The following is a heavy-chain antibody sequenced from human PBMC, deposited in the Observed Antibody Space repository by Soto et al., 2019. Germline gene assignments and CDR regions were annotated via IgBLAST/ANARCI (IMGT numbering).Heavy chain of an antibody. V-gene: IGHV1-2*04. CDR3: AKTEYSSSSGAFDI. D-gene: IGHD6-6*01. J-gene: IGHJ3*02. Sequence: ASVKVSCKASGYTFTGYYMHWVRQAPGQGLEWMGWINPNSGGTNYAQKFQGWVTMTRDTSISTAYMELSRLRSDDTAVYYCAKTEYSSSSGAFDIWGQGTMVTVSS. CDR1: GYTFTGYY. CDR2: INPNSGGT.